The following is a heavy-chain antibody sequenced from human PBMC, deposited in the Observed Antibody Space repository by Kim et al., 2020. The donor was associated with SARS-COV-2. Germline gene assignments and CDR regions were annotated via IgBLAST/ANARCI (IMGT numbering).Heavy chain of an antibody. CDR3: ARDGRVSGLFDF. Sequence: GGSLRISCVGSGFYFGSWSMSWVRQAPGKGLEWVSYIGIYGRCIYYGDSVKGRFTISRDTAKNEVYLQMSSLSAEDTAVYDCARDGRVSGLFDFWGQGT. D-gene: IGHD1-26*01. CDR2: IGIYGRCI. J-gene: IGHJ4*02. V-gene: IGHV3-21*05. CDR1: GFYFGSWS.